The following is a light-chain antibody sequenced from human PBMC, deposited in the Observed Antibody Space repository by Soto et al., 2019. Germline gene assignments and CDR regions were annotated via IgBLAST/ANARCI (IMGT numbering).Light chain of an antibody. CDR2: GNN. Sequence: QSVLTQPPSVSGAPGQRVSISCTGSSSNIGAGYGVHWYHQLPGTAPKLLIFGNNNRPSGVPDRFSGSKSGTSASLGITGLQAEDEADYYCGSWDSSLSAYVFGTGTKVTVL. J-gene: IGLJ1*01. CDR3: GSWDSSLSAYV. CDR1: SSNIGAGYG. V-gene: IGLV1-40*01.